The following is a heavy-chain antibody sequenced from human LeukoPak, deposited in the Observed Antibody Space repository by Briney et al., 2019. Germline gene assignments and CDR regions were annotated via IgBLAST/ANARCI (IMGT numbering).Heavy chain of an antibody. Sequence: GGSLRLSCAASGFTFGSYAMSWVRQAPGKGLEWVSTISGSGGSTYYADSVRGRFTISRDNSKNTPYLQMNSLRAEDTAVYYCAKDLELTYYDSGSYFDYWGQGTLVTVSS. J-gene: IGHJ4*02. V-gene: IGHV3-23*01. CDR3: AKDLELTYYDSGSYFDY. D-gene: IGHD3-10*01. CDR1: GFTFGSYA. CDR2: ISGSGGST.